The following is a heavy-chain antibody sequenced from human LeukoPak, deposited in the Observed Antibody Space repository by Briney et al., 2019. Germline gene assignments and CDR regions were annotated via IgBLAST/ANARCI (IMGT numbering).Heavy chain of an antibody. D-gene: IGHD5-12*01. J-gene: IGHJ5*02. CDR1: GGSTSTYY. Sequence: MSSETLSLTCTVSGGSTSTYYWSWIRQPPGKGLEWIGYIYYTGSTNYNPSLKSRVTISVDTSKNQFSLKLSSVTAADTAVYYCARVEDSGYDYRGRFDPWGQGTLVTVSS. CDR2: IYYTGST. CDR3: ARVEDSGYDYRGRFDP. V-gene: IGHV4-59*12.